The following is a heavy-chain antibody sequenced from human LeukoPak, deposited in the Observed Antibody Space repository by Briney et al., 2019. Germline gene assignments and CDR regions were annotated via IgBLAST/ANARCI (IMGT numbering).Heavy chain of an antibody. Sequence: SETLSLTCAVYGGSFNGYYWSWIRQPPGKGLEWIGEINHSGSTNYNPSLKSRVTISVDTSKNQFSLKLSSVTAADTAVYYCASANDYDFWSGYYWDWGQGTLVTVPS. CDR3: ASANDYDFWSGYYWD. J-gene: IGHJ4*02. CDR2: INHSGST. CDR1: GGSFNGYY. V-gene: IGHV4-34*01. D-gene: IGHD3-3*01.